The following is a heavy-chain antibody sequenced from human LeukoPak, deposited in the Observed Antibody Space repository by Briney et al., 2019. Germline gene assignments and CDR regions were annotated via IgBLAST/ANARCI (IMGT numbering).Heavy chain of an antibody. CDR1: GFTFSNAW. Sequence: GGSLRLSCAASGFTFSNAWMSWVRQAPGKGLEWVGRIKSKTDGGATDYAAPVKGRFTISRDDSKNTLYLQMNSLKTEDTAVYYCTTDPSWDIVVVPASLDAFDIWGQGTMVTVSS. V-gene: IGHV3-15*01. CDR2: IKSKTDGGAT. J-gene: IGHJ3*02. D-gene: IGHD2-2*01. CDR3: TTDPSWDIVVVPASLDAFDI.